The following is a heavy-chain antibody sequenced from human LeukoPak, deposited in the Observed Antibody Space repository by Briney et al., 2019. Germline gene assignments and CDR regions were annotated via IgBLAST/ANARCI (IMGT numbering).Heavy chain of an antibody. Sequence: SETLSLTCTVSGGSISSYYWSWIRQPPGKELEWIGYIYYSGSTNYNPSLKSRVTISVDTSKNQFSLKLSSVTAADTAVYYCAREQARGDPFDYWGQGTLVTVSS. CDR2: IYYSGST. V-gene: IGHV4-59*01. D-gene: IGHD3-10*01. J-gene: IGHJ4*02. CDR1: GGSISSYY. CDR3: AREQARGDPFDY.